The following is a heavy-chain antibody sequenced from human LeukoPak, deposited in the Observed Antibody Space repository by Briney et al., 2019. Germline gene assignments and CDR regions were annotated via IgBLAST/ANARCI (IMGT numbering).Heavy chain of an antibody. CDR1: GFTFSSYE. CDR2: ISSSGSTK. Sequence: PGGSLRLSCAASGFTFSSYEMNWVRQAPGKGLEWVSYISSSGSTKYYADSVRGRFTISRDNAKNSLYLQMNSLRAEDTAVYYCASDHGGVLVRGVIDYWGQGTLVTVSS. J-gene: IGHJ4*02. V-gene: IGHV3-48*03. CDR3: ASDHGGVLVRGVIDY. D-gene: IGHD3-10*01.